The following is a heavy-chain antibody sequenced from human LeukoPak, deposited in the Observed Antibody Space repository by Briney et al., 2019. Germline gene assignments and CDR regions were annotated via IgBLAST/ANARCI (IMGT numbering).Heavy chain of an antibody. Sequence: SETLSLTCTVSGGSISSYYWSWIRQPPGKGLEWIGYIYTSGSTNYNPSLKSRVTISVDTAKNQFSLKLRSVTAADTAVYYCARHGEPYSSSSFDYWGQGTLVTVSS. D-gene: IGHD6-6*01. V-gene: IGHV4-4*09. CDR3: ARHGEPYSSSSFDY. J-gene: IGHJ4*02. CDR1: GGSISSYY. CDR2: IYTSGST.